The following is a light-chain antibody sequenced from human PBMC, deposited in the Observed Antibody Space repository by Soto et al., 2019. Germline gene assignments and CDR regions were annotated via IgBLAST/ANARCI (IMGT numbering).Light chain of an antibody. CDR1: SSDVGGYTY. J-gene: IGLJ1*01. V-gene: IGLV2-14*01. Sequence: QSALTQPASVSGSPGQSITISCTGTSSDVGGYTYVSWYQQHPGKAPKLMIYDVSNRPSGVSNRFSGSKSANTASLTISGLRAEDEADYYCSSYTTISTPPYVFGTGTKVTVL. CDR3: SSYTTISTPPYV. CDR2: DVS.